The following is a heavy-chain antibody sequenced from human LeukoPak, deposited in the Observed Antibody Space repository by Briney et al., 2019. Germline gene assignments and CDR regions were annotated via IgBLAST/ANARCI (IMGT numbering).Heavy chain of an antibody. D-gene: IGHD3-16*01. CDR1: GYTFTSYG. Sequence: GASVKVSCKASGYTFTSYGISWVRQAPGQGLEWMGWISAYNGNTNYAQKLQGRVTMTTDTSTSTAYMELRSLRSDDTAVYYCARTDYDLLYNWFDPWGQGTLVTVSS. J-gene: IGHJ5*02. CDR3: ARTDYDLLYNWFDP. V-gene: IGHV1-18*01. CDR2: ISAYNGNT.